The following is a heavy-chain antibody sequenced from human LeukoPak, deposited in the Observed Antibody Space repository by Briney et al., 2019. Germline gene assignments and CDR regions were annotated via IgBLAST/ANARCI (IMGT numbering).Heavy chain of an antibody. CDR1: GFTFDDYT. CDR3: AFGRGYCSSTSCRYYYYYYMDV. CDR2: ISWDGGST. Sequence: GGSLRLSCAASGFTFDDYTMHWVRRAPGKGLEWVSLISWDGGSTYYADSVKGRFTISRDNSKNSLYLQMNSLRTEDTALYYCAFGRGYCSSTSCRYYYYYYMDVWGKGTTVTVSS. D-gene: IGHD2-2*01. J-gene: IGHJ6*03. V-gene: IGHV3-43*01.